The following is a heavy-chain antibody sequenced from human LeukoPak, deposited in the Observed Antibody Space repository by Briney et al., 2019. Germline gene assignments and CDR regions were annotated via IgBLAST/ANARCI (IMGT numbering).Heavy chain of an antibody. J-gene: IGHJ4*02. CDR1: GFAFNSYS. D-gene: IGHD3-16*01. CDR2: ISSSI. CDR3: ARDASAWSRDY. Sequence: PGGSLRLSCAASGFAFNSYSMTWARQAPGKGLEWVSSISSSIYYADSVKGRFTISRDNAKNSLYLQMNSLRAEDTAVYYCARDASAWSRDYWGVGTLASVSS. V-gene: IGHV3-21*01.